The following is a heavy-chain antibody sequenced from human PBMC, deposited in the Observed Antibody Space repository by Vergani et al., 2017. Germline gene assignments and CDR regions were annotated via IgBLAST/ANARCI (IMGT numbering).Heavy chain of an antibody. Sequence: QVQLQESGPGLVKPSETLSLTCTVSGGSISSYYWSWIRQPPGKGLEWIGYIYYSGSTNYNPSLKSRVTISVDTSKNQFSLKLSSVTAADTAVYYCASGAPYVGGDPFDYWGQGTLVTVSS. J-gene: IGHJ4*02. D-gene: IGHD2-21*02. CDR2: IYYSGST. CDR1: GGSISSYY. V-gene: IGHV4-59*01. CDR3: ASGAPYVGGDPFDY.